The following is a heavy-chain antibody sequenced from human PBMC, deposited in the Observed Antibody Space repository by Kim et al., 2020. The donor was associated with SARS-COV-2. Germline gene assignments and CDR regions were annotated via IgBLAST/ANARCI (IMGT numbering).Heavy chain of an antibody. CDR1: GGSFSGYY. J-gene: IGHJ4*02. V-gene: IGHV4-34*01. CDR2: INHSGST. CDR3: ARGPFGGWRLYYFDY. Sequence: SETLSLTCAVYGGSFSGYYWSWIRQPPGKGLEWIGEINHSGSTNYNPSLKSRVTISVDTSKNQFSLKLSSVTAADTAVYYCARGPFGGWRLYYFDYWGQGTLVTVSS. D-gene: IGHD5-12*01.